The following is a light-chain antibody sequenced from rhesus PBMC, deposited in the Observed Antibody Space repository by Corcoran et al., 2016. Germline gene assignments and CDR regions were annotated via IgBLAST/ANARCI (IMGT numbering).Light chain of an antibody. CDR3: KQYINSPVT. J-gene: IGKJ3*01. Sequence: DIQMTQSPSSLSASVGDRVTITCRASQGINHYLSWYQQKPGKAPKPLIYYAAILETGVPSRFSGSGSGTDYTLTFSSLQPEDMATDYVKQYINSPVTFGPGTKLDI. CDR1: QGINHY. V-gene: IGKV1-66*01. CDR2: YAA.